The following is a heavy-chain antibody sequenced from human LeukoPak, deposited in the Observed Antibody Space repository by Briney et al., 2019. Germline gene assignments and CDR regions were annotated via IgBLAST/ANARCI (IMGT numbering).Heavy chain of an antibody. CDR3: ARDNSVGETAWWFDP. V-gene: IGHV1-46*01. CDR1: GYSFTSYY. Sequence: GSVRVSCKASGYSFTSYYMHWVRQAPGQGLEWMGLINPSGSSTNYAQSFQGRATMTRDTSTSTDYMELTSLTSDDSAMYYCARDNSVGETAWWFDPWGQGTLVTVSS. J-gene: IGHJ5*02. CDR2: INPSGSST. D-gene: IGHD1-26*01.